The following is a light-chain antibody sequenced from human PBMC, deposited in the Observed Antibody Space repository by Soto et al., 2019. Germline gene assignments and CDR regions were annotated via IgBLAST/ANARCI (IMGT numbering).Light chain of an antibody. J-gene: IGKJ1*01. CDR1: QILLDSDDGNTY. V-gene: IGKV2-40*01. Sequence: IAMTQTPLSRPVTPGDPASISFISSQILLDSDDGNTYLDWYLQKPGQSPQLLIYTFSYRASGVKDRFSGSGSGTEFTLTIRSMQTDDFATYYCKQYNSYSRKCGNGTKGDNK. CDR3: KQYNSYSRK. CDR2: TFS.